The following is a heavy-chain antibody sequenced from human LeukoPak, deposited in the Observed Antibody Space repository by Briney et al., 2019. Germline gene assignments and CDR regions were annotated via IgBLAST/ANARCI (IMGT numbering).Heavy chain of an antibody. CDR3: ARESSARGYSPIQY. V-gene: IGHV1-2*02. J-gene: IGHJ4*02. CDR2: INPKSGAT. D-gene: IGHD3-3*01. CDR1: EYTFTDYY. Sequence: ASVKVSFKASEYTFTDYYIHWVRQAPGQGLEWMGWINPKSGATKSAQKFQGRVTMTRDTSISTAYMELSTLKSDDAAVYFCARESSARGYSPIQYWGQGTLVTVS.